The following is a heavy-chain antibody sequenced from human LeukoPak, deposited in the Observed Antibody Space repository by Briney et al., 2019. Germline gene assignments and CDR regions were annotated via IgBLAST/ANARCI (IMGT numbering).Heavy chain of an antibody. D-gene: IGHD4-17*01. CDR2: VSHDGRI. Sequence: SETLSLTCAVYGGSFSGSYWHWIRQPPGKGLQWIAEVSHDGRINYNPSLRRRGTISVYTSMNQFSLTLTSVTAADTAVYDCATIYGDFSDFDSWAQGTRVTVSS. J-gene: IGHJ4*02. CDR1: GGSFSGSY. V-gene: IGHV4-34*01. CDR3: ATIYGDFSDFDS.